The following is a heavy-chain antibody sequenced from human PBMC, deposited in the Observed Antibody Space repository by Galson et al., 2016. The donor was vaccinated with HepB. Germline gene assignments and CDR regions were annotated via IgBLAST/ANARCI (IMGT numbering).Heavy chain of an antibody. D-gene: IGHD2-2*01. CDR1: GGTFNTYA. V-gene: IGHV1-69*13. J-gene: IGHJ5*02. CDR2: IIPIFGTP. Sequence: SVKVSCKASGGTFNTYAINWVRQAPGQGLEWMGGIIPIFGTPNYAQKFQGRVTITADESTSTVYMDLSSLRSEDTALYSCARGPYQLLWKYNWFDPWGQGTLVTVSS. CDR3: ARGPYQLLWKYNWFDP.